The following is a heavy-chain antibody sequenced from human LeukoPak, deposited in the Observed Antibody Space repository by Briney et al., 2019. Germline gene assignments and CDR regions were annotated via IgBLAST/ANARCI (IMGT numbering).Heavy chain of an antibody. V-gene: IGHV3-66*01. CDR2: IYSGGST. J-gene: IGHJ4*02. D-gene: IGHD3-22*01. CDR3: ARDHYYYDSSGYLIRNYFAY. Sequence: GGSLRLSCAASGFTVSSNYMSWVRQAPGKRLEWVSVIYSGGSTYYADSVKGRFTISRDTSKNTLYLQMNSLRAEDTAVYYCARDHYYYDSSGYLIRNYFAYWGQGTLVTVSS. CDR1: GFTVSSNY.